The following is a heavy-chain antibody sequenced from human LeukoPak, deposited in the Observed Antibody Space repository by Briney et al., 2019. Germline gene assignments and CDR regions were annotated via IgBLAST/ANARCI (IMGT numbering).Heavy chain of an antibody. CDR1: GGSISTYY. D-gene: IGHD3-3*01. V-gene: IGHV4-4*07. Sequence: SETLSLTFTVSGGSISTYYWSWIRQPAGKGLEWIGRIYTSGSTDYNPSLNSRVTISVDTSRNQFSLKLSSVTAADTAVYYCARTPYDLDAFDIWGQGTMVTVSS. J-gene: IGHJ3*02. CDR2: IYTSGST. CDR3: ARTPYDLDAFDI.